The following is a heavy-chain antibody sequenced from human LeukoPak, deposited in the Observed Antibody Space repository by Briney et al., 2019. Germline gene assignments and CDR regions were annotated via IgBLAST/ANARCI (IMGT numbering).Heavy chain of an antibody. D-gene: IGHD1-26*01. CDR1: GFTFSSYW. J-gene: IGHJ5*02. CDR3: ARVIVGATRWFDP. CDR2: INWNGGRT. V-gene: IGHV3-20*04. Sequence: PGGSLRLSCAASGFTFSSYWMHWVRQAPGKGLVWVSDINWNGGRTGYTDSVKGRFTISRDNAKNSLYLQMNSLRAEDTALYYCARVIVGATRWFDPWGQGTLVTVSS.